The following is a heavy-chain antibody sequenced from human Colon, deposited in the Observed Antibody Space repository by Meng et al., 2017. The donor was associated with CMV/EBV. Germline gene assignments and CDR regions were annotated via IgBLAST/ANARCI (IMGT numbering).Heavy chain of an antibody. V-gene: IGHV1-2*02. Sequence: SGYTFTGYYSHWVRQAPGQGLEWMGWINPNNDGTDYAQKFQGRVTLTRDTSISTAYMELSRLTSDDTAVYFCARAPFYDSRGYQWFDPWGQGTLVTVSS. CDR1: GYTFTGYY. D-gene: IGHD3-22*01. J-gene: IGHJ5*02. CDR3: ARAPFYDSRGYQWFDP. CDR2: INPNNDGT.